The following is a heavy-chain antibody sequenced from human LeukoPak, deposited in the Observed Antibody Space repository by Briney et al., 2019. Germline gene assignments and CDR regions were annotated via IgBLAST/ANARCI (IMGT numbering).Heavy chain of an antibody. CDR3: ARGRRTTAWFDP. D-gene: IGHD2-21*02. CDR1: GFTFSDYY. J-gene: IGHJ5*02. CDR2: ISSSGSAI. Sequence: GGSLRLSCAASGFTFSDYYMSWIRQAPGKGLEWVSYISSSGSAIYYAQSLKGRVTMSVDKAKNSLYLQLNSLRSEDTAVYYCARGRRTTAWFDPWGQGTLVTVSS. V-gene: IGHV3-11*01.